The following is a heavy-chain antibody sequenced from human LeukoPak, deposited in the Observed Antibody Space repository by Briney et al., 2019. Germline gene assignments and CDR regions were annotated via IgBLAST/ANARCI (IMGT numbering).Heavy chain of an antibody. CDR2: IYYSGST. J-gene: IGHJ6*03. V-gene: IGHV4-59*01. Sequence: SETLSLTCTVSGGSISSYYWSWIRQPPGKGLEWIGYIYYSGSTNYNPSLKSRVTISVDTSKNQFSLKLTSVTAADTAVYYCARTTEGGYTYGYFYYYDMDVWGKGTTVTIS. CDR1: GGSISSYY. D-gene: IGHD5-18*01. CDR3: ARTTEGGYTYGYFYYYDMDV.